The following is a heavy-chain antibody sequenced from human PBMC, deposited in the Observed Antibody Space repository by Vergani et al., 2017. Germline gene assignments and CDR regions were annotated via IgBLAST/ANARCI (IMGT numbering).Heavy chain of an antibody. CDR1: GGSISSYY. J-gene: IGHJ1*01. D-gene: IGHD5-12*01. Sequence: QVQLQESGPGLVKPSETLSLTCTVSGGSISSYYWSWIRQPAGKGLEWIGRIYTSGSTYYNPSLKSRVTISVDTSKNQFSLKLSSVTAADTAVYYCARGVYSGYDLYFQHWGQGTLVTVSS. V-gene: IGHV4-4*07. CDR2: IYTSGST. CDR3: ARGVYSGYDLYFQH.